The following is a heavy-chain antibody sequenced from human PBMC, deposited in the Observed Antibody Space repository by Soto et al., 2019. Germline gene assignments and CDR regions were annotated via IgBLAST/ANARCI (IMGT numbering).Heavy chain of an antibody. V-gene: IGHV1-18*04. Sequence: QVQLVQSGAEVKKPGASVKVSCKASGYTFTSYGISWVRQAPGQGLEWMGWISAYNGNTNYAQKLQGRVTMTTDTSTSTAYMELRSLRSDDTAVXXXXRERVDSNLYGMDVWGQGTTVTVSS. J-gene: IGHJ6*02. CDR2: ISAYNGNT. CDR1: GYTFTSYG. D-gene: IGHD3-22*01. CDR3: XRERVDSNLYGMDV.